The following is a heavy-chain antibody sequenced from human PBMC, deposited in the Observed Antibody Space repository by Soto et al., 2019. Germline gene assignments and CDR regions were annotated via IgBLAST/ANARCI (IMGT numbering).Heavy chain of an antibody. J-gene: IGHJ5*02. D-gene: IGHD5-18*01. CDR2: ISGSGDST. CDR1: RFTFSSYA. V-gene: IGHV3-23*01. Sequence: GGSLRLSCAASRFTFSSYAMSWVRQAPGKGLEWISGISGSGDSTYYADSVKGRFTISRDNSKNTLYLQMNNLRAEDTAVYYCATGYSYAPFDPWGQGTLVTVSS. CDR3: ATGYSYAPFDP.